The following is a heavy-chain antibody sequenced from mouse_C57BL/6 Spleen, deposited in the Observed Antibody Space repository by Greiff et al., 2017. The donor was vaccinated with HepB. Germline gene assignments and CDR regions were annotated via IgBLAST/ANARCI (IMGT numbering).Heavy chain of an antibody. CDR2: ISNLAYSI. D-gene: IGHD2-2*01. CDR3: ARLLGGYDGAMDY. Sequence: EVQVVESGGGLVQPGGSLKLSCAASGFTFSDYGMAWVRQAPRKGPEWVAFISNLAYSIYYADTVTGRFTISRENAKNTLYLEMSSLRAEDTAMYYWARLLGGYDGAMDYWGQGTSVTVSS. CDR1: GFTFSDYG. V-gene: IGHV5-15*01. J-gene: IGHJ4*01.